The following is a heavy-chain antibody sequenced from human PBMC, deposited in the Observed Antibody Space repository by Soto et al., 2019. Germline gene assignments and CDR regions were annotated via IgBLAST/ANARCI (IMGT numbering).Heavy chain of an antibody. CDR1: GFTFSSYA. V-gene: IGHV3-23*01. D-gene: IGHD3-22*01. CDR2: ISGSGGST. J-gene: IGHJ4*02. Sequence: GGSLRLSCAASGFTFSSYAMSWVRQAPGKVLEWVSAISGSGGSTYYADSVKGRFTISRDNSKNTLYLQMNSLRAEDTAVYYCAKALVVVVRVGYFDYWGQGTLVTVSS. CDR3: AKALVVVVRVGYFDY.